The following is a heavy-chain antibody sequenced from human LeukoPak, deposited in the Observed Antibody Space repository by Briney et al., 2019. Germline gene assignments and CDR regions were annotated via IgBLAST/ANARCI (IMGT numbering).Heavy chain of an antibody. D-gene: IGHD6-13*01. CDR3: TTDHSQDAFDI. V-gene: IGHV3-15*01. Sequence: PGGSLRLSCAASGFTFSNAWMICVRQAPGKGLEGVGRIKSKTDGGTTDYAAPVKGRFTISRDDSKNTLYLQMNSLKTEDTAVYHCTTDHSQDAFDIWGQGTMVTVSS. CDR2: IKSKTDGGTT. CDR1: GFTFSNAW. J-gene: IGHJ3*02.